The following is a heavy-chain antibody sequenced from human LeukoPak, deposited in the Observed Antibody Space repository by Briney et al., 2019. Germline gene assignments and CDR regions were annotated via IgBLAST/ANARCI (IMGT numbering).Heavy chain of an antibody. D-gene: IGHD3-22*01. CDR3: AKSYYDSSGYYFGLIGY. Sequence: GGSLRLSCAASGFTFSGYAMSWVRQAPGKGLEWVSAISGSGGSTYYADSVKGRFTISRDNSKNTLYLQMNSLRAEDTAVYYCAKSYYDSSGYYFGLIGYWGQGTLVTVSS. CDR1: GFTFSGYA. V-gene: IGHV3-23*01. J-gene: IGHJ4*02. CDR2: ISGSGGST.